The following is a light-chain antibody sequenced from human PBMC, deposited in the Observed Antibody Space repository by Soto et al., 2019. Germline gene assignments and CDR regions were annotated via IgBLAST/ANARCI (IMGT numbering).Light chain of an antibody. CDR1: QRLLHSNGNTF. Sequence: EIVMTQSPPSLTVTPGEPASISCRSSQRLLHSNGNTFLDWYLQKPGRSPQLLFYLGSSRASGVPDRFSGSGSGTDFTLKISRVEPEDVGVYYCMQALQTPWTFGPGTKVEIK. CDR3: MQALQTPWT. CDR2: LGS. V-gene: IGKV2-28*01. J-gene: IGKJ1*01.